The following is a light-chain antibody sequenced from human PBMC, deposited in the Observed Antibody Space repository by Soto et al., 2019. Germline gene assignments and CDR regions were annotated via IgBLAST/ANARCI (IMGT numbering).Light chain of an antibody. J-gene: IGKJ4*01. Sequence: EIVLTQSPGTLSLSPGERATLSCRASQSVSSSSLAWYQQKPGQAPRLLIYDASNRATGIPARFSGGGSGTDFTLTISRLEPEDFAVYYCQQFSSYPLTFGGGTKVDIK. CDR3: QQFSSYPLT. CDR2: DAS. V-gene: IGKV3-20*01. CDR1: QSVSSSS.